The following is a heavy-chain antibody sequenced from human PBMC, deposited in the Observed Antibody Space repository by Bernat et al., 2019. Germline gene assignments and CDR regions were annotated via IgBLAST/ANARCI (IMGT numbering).Heavy chain of an antibody. Sequence: EVQLVESGGGLVQPGRSLRLSCTASGFTFGDYAMSWVRQAPGKGLEWVGFIRSKAYGGTTEYAASVKGRFTISRNDSKTMAYLQMNSLKTEDTAVYYCSYSGWNDYWGQGTLVTVSS. V-gene: IGHV3-49*04. D-gene: IGHD6-19*01. CDR1: GFTFGDYA. CDR3: SYSGWNDY. CDR2: IRSKAYGGTT. J-gene: IGHJ4*02.